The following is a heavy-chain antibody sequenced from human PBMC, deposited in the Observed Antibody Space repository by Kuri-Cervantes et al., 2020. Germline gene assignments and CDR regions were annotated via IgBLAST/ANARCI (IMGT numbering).Heavy chain of an antibody. D-gene: IGHD3-10*01. CDR2: INHSGDT. CDR3: ARGRAVRGVITPSSYYYMDV. V-gene: IGHV4-38-2*01. Sequence: SETLSLTCAVSGYSISSGYYWGWIRQPPGKGLESIGEINHSGDTNYNPSLKSRVSISVDTSKNQFSLKLSSVTAADTAVYYCARGRAVRGVITPSSYYYMDVWGKGTTVTV. J-gene: IGHJ6*03. CDR1: GYSISSGYY.